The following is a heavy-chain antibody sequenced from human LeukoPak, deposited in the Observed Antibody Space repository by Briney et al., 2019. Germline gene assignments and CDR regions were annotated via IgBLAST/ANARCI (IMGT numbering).Heavy chain of an antibody. V-gene: IGHV3-21*01. CDR1: GFTFSSYS. J-gene: IGHJ3*02. Sequence: GGSLRLSCAASGFTFSSYSMNWVRQAPGKGLEWVSSISSSSSYIYYADSVKGRFTISRDNAKDSLYLQMNSLRAEDTAVYYCAGLRGPRDHPRAYAFDIWGQGTMVTVSS. CDR3: AGLRGPRDHPRAYAFDI. CDR2: ISSSSSYI.